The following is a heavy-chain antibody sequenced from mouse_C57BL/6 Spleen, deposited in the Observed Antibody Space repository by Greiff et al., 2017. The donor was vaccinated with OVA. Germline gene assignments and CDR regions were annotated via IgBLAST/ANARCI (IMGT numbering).Heavy chain of an antibody. J-gene: IGHJ4*01. CDR2: INPGSGGT. Sequence: QVQLQQSGAELVRPGTSVKVSCKASGYAFTNYLIEWVKQRPGQGLEWIGVINPGSGGTNYNEKFKGKATLTADKSSSTAYMQLSSLTSEDSAVYFCARDRDYDMDYWGQGTSVTVSS. CDR1: GYAFTNYL. D-gene: IGHD2-14*01. V-gene: IGHV1-54*01. CDR3: ARDRDYDMDY.